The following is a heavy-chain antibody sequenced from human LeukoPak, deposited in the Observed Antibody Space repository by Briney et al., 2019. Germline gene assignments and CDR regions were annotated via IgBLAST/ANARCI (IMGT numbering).Heavy chain of an antibody. Sequence: GGSLRLSCAASGFTFSNYAMHWVRQAPGKGLEWVAVISFDGSNKYYADSVKGRFTISRDNSKNTLYLQMNSLRAEDTAVYYCAKVPRYSSSSYYYYYYGMDVWGQGTTVTVSS. D-gene: IGHD6-6*01. CDR2: ISFDGSNK. CDR1: GFTFSNYA. V-gene: IGHV3-30-3*01. CDR3: AKVPRYSSSSYYYYYYGMDV. J-gene: IGHJ6*02.